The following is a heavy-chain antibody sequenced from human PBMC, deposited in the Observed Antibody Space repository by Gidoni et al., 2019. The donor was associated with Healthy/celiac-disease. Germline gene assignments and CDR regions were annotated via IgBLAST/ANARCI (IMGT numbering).Heavy chain of an antibody. CDR3: ARGGITMVRGVIGY. CDR2: INHSGST. J-gene: IGHJ4*02. CDR1: GRSFSGYY. Sequence: QVQLQQWGAGLMKPPETLSLPCAVYGRSFSGYYWSWIRQPPGKWMEWIGEINHSGSTNYNPSLKSRVTISVDTSKNQFSLKLSSVTAADTAVYYCARGGITMVRGVIGYWGQGTLVTVSS. D-gene: IGHD3-10*01. V-gene: IGHV4-34*01.